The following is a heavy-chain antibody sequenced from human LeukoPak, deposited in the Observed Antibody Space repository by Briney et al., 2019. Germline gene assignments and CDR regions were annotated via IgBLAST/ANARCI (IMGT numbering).Heavy chain of an antibody. D-gene: IGHD4-17*01. J-gene: IGHJ6*03. V-gene: IGHV1-46*01. CDR1: GYTFTSYY. CDR2: INPSGGST. CDR3: ARGLLTTVTTLYYYYYMDV. Sequence: ASVKVSCKASGYTFTSYYMHWVRQAPGQGLEWIGIINPSGGSTSYAQKFQGRVTMTRDMSTSTVYMELSSLRSEDTAVYYCARGLLTTVTTLYYYYYMDVWGKGTTVTVSS.